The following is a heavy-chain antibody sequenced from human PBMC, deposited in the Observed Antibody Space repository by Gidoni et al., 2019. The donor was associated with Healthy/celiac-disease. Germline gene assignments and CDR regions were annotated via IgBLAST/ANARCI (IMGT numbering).Heavy chain of an antibody. CDR1: GFPFSSYW. V-gene: IGHV3-7*05. CDR2: IKQDGSEK. CDR3: ARDSSGPWKAEGY. Sequence: EVQLVESGGGLVQPGGSLRLSCAASGFPFSSYWMSWVRQAPGKGLEWVANIKQDGSEKYYVDSVKGRFTISRDNAKNSLYLQMNSLRAEDTAVYYCARDSSGPWKAEGYWGQGTLVTVSS. D-gene: IGHD6-19*01. J-gene: IGHJ4*02.